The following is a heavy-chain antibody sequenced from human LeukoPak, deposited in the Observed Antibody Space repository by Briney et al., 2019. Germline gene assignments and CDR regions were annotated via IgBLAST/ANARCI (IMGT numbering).Heavy chain of an antibody. Sequence: PGGSLRLSCAASGFTFSNYAMYWVRQAPGKGLEYVSAISISGDSTFYANSVEGRFTISRDNSKNTVYLQMGSLRDEDMAVYYCARESGYVTYYLDSWGQRTLVTVSS. CDR1: GFTFSNYA. V-gene: IGHV3-64*01. CDR3: ARESGYVTYYLDS. J-gene: IGHJ4*02. CDR2: ISISGDST. D-gene: IGHD2-15*01.